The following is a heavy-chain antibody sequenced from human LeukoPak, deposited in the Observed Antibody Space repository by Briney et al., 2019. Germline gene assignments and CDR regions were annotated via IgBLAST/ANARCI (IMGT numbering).Heavy chain of an antibody. D-gene: IGHD3-10*01. CDR2: ISGSGGST. V-gene: IGHV3-23*01. J-gene: IGHJ5*02. CDR1: GFTFSSYA. Sequence: PGGSLRLSYAASGFTFSSYAMSWVRQAPGKGLEWVSAISGSGGSTYYADSVKGRFTISRDNSKNTLYLQMNSLRAEDTAVYYCAKDGVGGSGSYYHWGQGTLVTVSS. CDR3: AKDGVGGSGSYYH.